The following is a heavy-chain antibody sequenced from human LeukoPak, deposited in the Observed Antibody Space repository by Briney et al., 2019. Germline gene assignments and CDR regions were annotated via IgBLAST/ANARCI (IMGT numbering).Heavy chain of an antibody. J-gene: IGHJ6*02. CDR3: ATKGTIFHYYYGIDV. D-gene: IGHD3-3*01. CDR1: GDSVSSYY. V-gene: IGHV4-59*08. Sequence: PSETLSLTCTVSGDSVSSYYWSWIRQPPGKGLEWIGFIYNSGTTTYNPSLKSRVTISVDTSKNQLSLKLNSVTAADTAVYYCATKGTIFHYYYGIDVWGQGTTVTVSS. CDR2: IYNSGTT.